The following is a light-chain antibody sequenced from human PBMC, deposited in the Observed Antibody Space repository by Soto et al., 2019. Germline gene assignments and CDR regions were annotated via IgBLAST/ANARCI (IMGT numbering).Light chain of an antibody. V-gene: IGLV1-51*02. CDR1: SSNIGNNY. CDR3: GTWDNSLSLPYV. J-gene: IGLJ1*01. Sequence: QSVLTQPPSVSAAPGQKVTISCSGSSSNIGNNYVSWYQQLPGTAPKLLIFENNKRPSGISDRFSASKSGTSATLAITGLQTGDAADYYCGTWDNSLSLPYVFGTGTKVTVL. CDR2: ENN.